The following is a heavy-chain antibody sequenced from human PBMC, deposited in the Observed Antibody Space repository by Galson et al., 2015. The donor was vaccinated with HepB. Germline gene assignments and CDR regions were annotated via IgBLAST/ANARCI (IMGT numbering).Heavy chain of an antibody. CDR3: ARDGEVVRGVIPFSYYYYGMDV. J-gene: IGHJ6*02. V-gene: IGHV1-3*01. CDR2: INARNGNT. Sequence: SVKVSCKASGYTFTSYAMHWVRQAPGQRLEWMGWINARNGNTKYSQKFQGRVTITRDTSASTAYMELSSLRSEDTAVYYCARDGEVVRGVIPFSYYYYGMDVWGQVTTVTVSS. D-gene: IGHD3-10*01. CDR1: GYTFTSYA.